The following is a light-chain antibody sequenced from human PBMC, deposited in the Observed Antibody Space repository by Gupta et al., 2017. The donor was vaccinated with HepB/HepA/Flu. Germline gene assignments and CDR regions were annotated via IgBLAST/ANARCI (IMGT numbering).Light chain of an antibody. J-gene: IGKJ5*01. CDR2: DAS. CDR1: QSVSYY. V-gene: IGKV3-11*01. CDR3: QQRRNWPPIT. Sequence: EIVLTQSPATLSLSPGERATLSCRASQSVSYYLAWYQQKPGQAPRLLIYDASNRATGIPARFSGSGSGTDFTLTISSREPEDFAVYYCQQRRNWPPITFGQGTRLEIK.